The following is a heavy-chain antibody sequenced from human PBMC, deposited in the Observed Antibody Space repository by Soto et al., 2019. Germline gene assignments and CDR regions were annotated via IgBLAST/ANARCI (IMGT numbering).Heavy chain of an antibody. CDR1: GGSFSGYY. V-gene: IGHV4-34*01. CDR3: ARGGAEDIVVVVAATPQYFQH. J-gene: IGHJ1*01. D-gene: IGHD2-15*01. Sequence: PSETLSLTCAVYGGSFSGYYWTWIRQPPGTGLEWIGEINRSGSTNYNPSLKSRVTMTRDTSISTAYMELSRLRSDDTAVYYCARGGAEDIVVVVAATPQYFQHWGQGTLVTVSS. CDR2: INRSGST.